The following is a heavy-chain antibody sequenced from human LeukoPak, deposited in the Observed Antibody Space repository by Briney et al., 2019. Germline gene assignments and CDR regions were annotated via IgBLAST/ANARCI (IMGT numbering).Heavy chain of an antibody. CDR2: IYYSGST. V-gene: IGHV4-39*01. CDR3: ARHNGDYVAFDI. Sequence: PSETLSLTCTVSGGSISSSSYYWGWIRQPPGKGLEWIGSIYYSGSTYYNPPLKSRVTISVDTSKNQFSLKLSSVTAADTAVYYCARHNGDYVAFDIWGQGTMVTVSS. CDR1: GGSISSSSYY. J-gene: IGHJ3*02. D-gene: IGHD4-17*01.